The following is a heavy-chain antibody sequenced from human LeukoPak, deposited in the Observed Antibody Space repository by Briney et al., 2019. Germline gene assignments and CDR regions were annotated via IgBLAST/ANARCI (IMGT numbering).Heavy chain of an antibody. CDR2: IKSDGSST. J-gene: IGHJ4*02. CDR1: GFTFSSYG. CDR3: AKSGYFDS. Sequence: PGGSLRLSCAASGFTFSSYGMSWVRQAPGKGLVWVSRIKSDGSSTTYADSVKGRFAISRDNARNTLYLQMNSLRAEDTAVYYCAKSGYFDSWGQGTLVTVSS. D-gene: IGHD1-26*01. V-gene: IGHV3-74*01.